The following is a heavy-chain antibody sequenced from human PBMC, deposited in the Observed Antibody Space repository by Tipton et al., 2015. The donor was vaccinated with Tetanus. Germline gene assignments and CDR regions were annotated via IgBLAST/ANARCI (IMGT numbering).Heavy chain of an antibody. J-gene: IGHJ6*02. CDR2: MSWNSGSI. CDR1: GFTFDAYA. CDR3: AKDNGGYSSSWRYGMDV. V-gene: IGHV3-9*01. D-gene: IGHD6-13*01. Sequence: SLRLSCAASGFTFDAYAMHWVRQAPGKGLEWVSGMSWNSGSIGYADSVKGRFTISRDNAKNSLYLQMNSLRAEDTALYYCAKDNGGYSSSWRYGMDVWGQGTTVTVSS.